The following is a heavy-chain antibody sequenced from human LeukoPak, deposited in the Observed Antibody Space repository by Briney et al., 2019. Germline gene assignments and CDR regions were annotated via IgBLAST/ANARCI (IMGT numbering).Heavy chain of an antibody. CDR1: GFTISSYW. J-gene: IGHJ4*02. CDR2: INSDGSVT. D-gene: IGHD3-16*02. Sequence: GGSLRLSCAASGFTISSYWMYWVRQAPGKGLVWVSRINSDGSVTNYADSVKGRFTISRDNAKNTLYLQMNSLRDEDTAVYYCARVRLSYYFDYWGQGTLVTVSS. V-gene: IGHV3-74*01. CDR3: ARVRLSYYFDY.